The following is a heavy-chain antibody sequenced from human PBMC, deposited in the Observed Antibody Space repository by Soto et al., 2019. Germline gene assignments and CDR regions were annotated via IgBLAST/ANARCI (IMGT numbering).Heavy chain of an antibody. CDR3: AARSGRHPYYFDY. Sequence: ASLKVSSKASGYTLTHYGRSSLRQASGQGIEWMGGINTYKGNTNYAQKLQGRVTMTTDTSTSTAYMELRSLRSDDTAVYYCAARSGRHPYYFDYWGQGALVTVSS. V-gene: IGHV1-18*01. D-gene: IGHD1-26*01. J-gene: IGHJ4*02. CDR1: GYTLTHYG. CDR2: INTYKGNT.